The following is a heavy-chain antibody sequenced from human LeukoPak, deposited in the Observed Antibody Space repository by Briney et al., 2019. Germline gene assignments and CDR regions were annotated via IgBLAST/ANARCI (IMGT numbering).Heavy chain of an antibody. Sequence: SETLSLTCAVYGGSFSGYYWSWIRQPPGKGLEWIGEINHSGSTNYNPSLKSRVTISVDTSKNQFSLKLSSVTAADTAVYYCARDLVVPAAMPSNYFDYWGQGTLVTVSS. CDR2: INHSGST. CDR3: ARDLVVPAAMPSNYFDY. D-gene: IGHD2-2*01. V-gene: IGHV4-34*01. CDR1: GGSFSGYY. J-gene: IGHJ4*02.